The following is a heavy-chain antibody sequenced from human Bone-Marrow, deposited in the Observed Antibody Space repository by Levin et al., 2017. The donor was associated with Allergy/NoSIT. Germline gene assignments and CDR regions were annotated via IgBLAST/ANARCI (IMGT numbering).Heavy chain of an antibody. CDR1: GFTFTSYW. CDR2: LKQDGSEN. J-gene: IGHJ4*02. Sequence: GGSLRLSCVTSGFTFTSYWMTWVRQAPGKGLEWVASLKQDGSENYYVDSVKGRFTISRDLAKHSIYLQMNNLTAEDTAVYYCARFAAHCFDYWGQGTLVTVSS. D-gene: IGHD3-3*01. V-gene: IGHV3-7*01. CDR3: ARFAAHCFDY.